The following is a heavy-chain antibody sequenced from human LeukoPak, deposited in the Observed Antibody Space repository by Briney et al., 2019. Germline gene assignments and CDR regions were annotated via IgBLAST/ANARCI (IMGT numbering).Heavy chain of an antibody. CDR1: GYTFTSYY. J-gene: IGHJ4*02. CDR2: INPSGGST. D-gene: IGHD6-13*01. Sequence: HGPSVKVSCKASGYTFTSYYMHWGRQAPGQGLEWMGIINPSGGSTSYAQKFQGRVTMTRDTSTSTVYMELSSLRSEDTAVYYCARAPGYSSSWGMYYFDYWGQGTLVTVSS. V-gene: IGHV1-46*01. CDR3: ARAPGYSSSWGMYYFDY.